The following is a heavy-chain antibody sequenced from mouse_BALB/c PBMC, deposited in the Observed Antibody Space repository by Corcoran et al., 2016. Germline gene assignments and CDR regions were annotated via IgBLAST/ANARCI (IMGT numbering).Heavy chain of an antibody. D-gene: IGHD1-1*02. CDR3: ARMNYYNAMDY. J-gene: IGHJ4*01. Sequence: QIQLVQSGPELKKPGETVRISCKASGYTFKTAGMQWVQKMPGKGLKWIGWINTHSGVPKYAEDFKGRFAFSLETSASTAYLQISNLKNEDTATYFCARMNYYNAMDYWGQGTSVTVSS. V-gene: IGHV9-4*02. CDR1: GYTFKTAG. CDR2: INTHSGVP.